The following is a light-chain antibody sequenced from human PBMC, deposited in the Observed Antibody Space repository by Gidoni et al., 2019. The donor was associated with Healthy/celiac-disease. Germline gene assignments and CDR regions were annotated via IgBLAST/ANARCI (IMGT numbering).Light chain of an antibody. J-gene: IGLJ2*01. CDR2: DVS. V-gene: IGLV2-14*03. Sequence: QSALTQPASVSGAPGQSITISCTGTSSDVGGYNYVSWYQQHPGKAPKLMIYDVSNRPSGVSNRFSGSKSGNTASLTISGLPAEDEADYYCSSYTSSRPEVVFGGGTKLTVL. CDR3: SSYTSSRPEVV. CDR1: SSDVGGYNY.